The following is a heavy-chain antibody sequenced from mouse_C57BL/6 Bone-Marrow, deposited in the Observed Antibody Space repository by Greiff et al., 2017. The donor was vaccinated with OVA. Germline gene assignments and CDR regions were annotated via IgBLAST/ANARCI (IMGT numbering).Heavy chain of an antibody. V-gene: IGHV1-26*01. D-gene: IGHD1-1*01. CDR2: INPNNGGT. CDR3: ARRGVVATRLDY. J-gene: IGHJ2*01. CDR1: GYTFTDYY. Sequence: VQLKHSGPELVKPGASVKISCKASGYTFTDYYMNWVKQSHGKSLEWIGDINPNNGGTSYNQKFKGKATLTVDKSSSTAYMELRSLTSEDSAVYYCARRGVVATRLDYWGQGTTLTVSS.